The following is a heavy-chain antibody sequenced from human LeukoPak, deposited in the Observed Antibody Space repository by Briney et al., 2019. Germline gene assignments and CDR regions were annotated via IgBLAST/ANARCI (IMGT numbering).Heavy chain of an antibody. Sequence: GGSLRLSCAASGFTFTNAWMSWVRQAPGKGLEWVGRIKSKTDGGTTDYAAPVNGRFTISRDDSKNTLYLKMNSLKTEDTAMYYCTTWGYYYGSGSYPFDQWGQGTLVTVSS. D-gene: IGHD3-10*01. CDR3: TTWGYYYGSGSYPFDQ. J-gene: IGHJ4*02. CDR1: GFTFTNAW. CDR2: IKSKTDGGTT. V-gene: IGHV3-15*01.